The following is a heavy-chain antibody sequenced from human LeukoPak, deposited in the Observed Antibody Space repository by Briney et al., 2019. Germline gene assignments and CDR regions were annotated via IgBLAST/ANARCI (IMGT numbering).Heavy chain of an antibody. D-gene: IGHD3-10*01. CDR2: IIPILGIA. J-gene: IGHJ4*02. Sequence: SVKVSCKASGGTFSSYAISWVRQAPGQGVEWMGRIIPILGIANYAQKFQGRVTITADKSTSTAYMELSSLRSEDTAVYYCARQGTAMVRGVAKRGDFDYWGQGTQVTVSS. CDR1: GGTFSSYA. CDR3: ARQGTAMVRGVAKRGDFDY. V-gene: IGHV1-69*04.